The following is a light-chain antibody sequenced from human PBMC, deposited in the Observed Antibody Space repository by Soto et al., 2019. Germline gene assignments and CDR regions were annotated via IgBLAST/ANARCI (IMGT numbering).Light chain of an antibody. V-gene: IGLV4-60*02. Sequence: QSVLTQSSSASVSLGSSVRLTCSLSSGHSSYIIAWHQQQPGKAPRYLMKLEGSGSYNKGSEVPDRFSGSSSGADRYLTISNLQFEDEADYFCETWDSNTWVFGGGTKVTVL. CDR1: SGHSSYI. J-gene: IGLJ3*02. CDR2: LEGSGSY. CDR3: ETWDSNTWV.